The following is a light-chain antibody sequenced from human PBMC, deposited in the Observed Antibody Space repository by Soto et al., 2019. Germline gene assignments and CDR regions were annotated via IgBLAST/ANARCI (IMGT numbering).Light chain of an antibody. V-gene: IGKV3-20*01. Sequence: DIVLTQSPGTLSLSPGERATLSCRSSQSVNSNYLAWYQQKPGQAPRLLIFGASTRATGISDRFRGSGSGTDFILTINRLEPEDFAVYYCQQYGRTFGQGTKVDIK. J-gene: IGKJ2*01. CDR2: GAS. CDR1: QSVNSNY. CDR3: QQYGRT.